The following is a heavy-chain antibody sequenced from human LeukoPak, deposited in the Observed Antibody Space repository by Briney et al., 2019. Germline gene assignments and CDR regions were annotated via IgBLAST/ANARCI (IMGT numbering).Heavy chain of an antibody. D-gene: IGHD2-2*01. CDR2: IIPIFGTA. J-gene: IGHJ4*02. V-gene: IGHV1-69*13. CDR1: GGTFSSYA. CDR3: ARVSFNTCSSTSCYFDY. Sequence: GASVKVSCKASGGTFSSYAISWVRQAPGQGLEWMGGIIPIFGTANYAQKFQGRVTITADESTSTAYMELSSLRSEDTAVYHCARVSFNTCSSTSCYFDYWGQGTLVTVSS.